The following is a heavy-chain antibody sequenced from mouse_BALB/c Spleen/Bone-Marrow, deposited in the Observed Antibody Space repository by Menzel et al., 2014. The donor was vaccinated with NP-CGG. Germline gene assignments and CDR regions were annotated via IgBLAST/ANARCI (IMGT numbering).Heavy chain of an antibody. Sequence: EVKLVESGGGLVQPGGSLKLSCAASGFDFSRYWMTWVRRAPGKGLEWIGEINPGSSTINYTPSLKDKFIISRDNAKNTLYLQMSKVRSEDTALYYCARPGYYGYQDVWGAGTTVTVSS. J-gene: IGHJ1*01. CDR1: GFDFSRYW. CDR3: ARPGYYGYQDV. D-gene: IGHD1-2*01. CDR2: INPGSSTI. V-gene: IGHV4-1*02.